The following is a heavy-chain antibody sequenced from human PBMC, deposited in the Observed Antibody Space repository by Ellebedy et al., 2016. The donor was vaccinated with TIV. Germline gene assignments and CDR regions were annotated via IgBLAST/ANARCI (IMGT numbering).Heavy chain of an antibody. CDR2: IFSSGSA. CDR1: GLTVNSNY. J-gene: IGHJ6*03. V-gene: IGHV3-66*01. CDR3: ARVRIYSSGTSSVYYMDV. D-gene: IGHD3-10*01. Sequence: GESLKISXAVSGLTVNSNYMTWVRQAPGKGLEWVSVIFSSGSAFYGDSVRGRFSISRDNSKNVLYLQMNSLRAEDTAVYYCARVRIYSSGTSSVYYMDVWGIGTTVTVSS.